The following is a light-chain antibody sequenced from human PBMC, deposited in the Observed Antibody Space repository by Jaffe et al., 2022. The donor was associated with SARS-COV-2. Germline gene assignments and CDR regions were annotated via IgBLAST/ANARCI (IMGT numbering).Light chain of an antibody. V-gene: IGLV1-44*01. CDR3: AAWDDSLNGWV. CDR1: SSNIGSNT. Sequence: QSVLTQPPSMSGTPGQRVTMSCSGSSSNIGSNTVNWYQQLPGTAPKLLIYSDNQRPSGVPDRFSGSKSGTSASLAISGLQSEDEADYYCAAWDDSLNGWVFGGGTKLTVL. J-gene: IGLJ3*02. CDR2: SDN.